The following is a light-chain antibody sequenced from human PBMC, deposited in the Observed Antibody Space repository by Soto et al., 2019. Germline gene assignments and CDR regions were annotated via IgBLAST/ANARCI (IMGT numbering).Light chain of an antibody. Sequence: DIQLNHSTSSVCVSLGERVTMTCRASQGSSNWLAWYPKKPGLAPKLLIYGASNLQRGVPSRFSGSKSGTDVTLTISSLQPEDWATYFCQKTNNFSWTCGQGTKGDI. J-gene: IGKJ1*01. CDR3: QKTNNFSWT. V-gene: IGKV1-12*01. CDR2: GAS. CDR1: QGSSNW.